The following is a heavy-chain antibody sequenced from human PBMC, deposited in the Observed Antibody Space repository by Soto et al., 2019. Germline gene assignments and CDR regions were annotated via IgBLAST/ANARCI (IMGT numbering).Heavy chain of an antibody. CDR3: ARVHCSGGNCLDLFDY. CDR1: GGSISSYY. CDR2: VYYSGIT. J-gene: IGHJ4*02. Sequence: PSETLSLTCTVSGGSISSYYWSWIRQPPGKGLDWIGYVYYSGITNYNPSLKSRVTVSVDTSKNQFSLKLSSVTAADTAVYYCARVHCSGGNCLDLFDYWGQGTLVTVSS. D-gene: IGHD2-15*01. V-gene: IGHV4-59*01.